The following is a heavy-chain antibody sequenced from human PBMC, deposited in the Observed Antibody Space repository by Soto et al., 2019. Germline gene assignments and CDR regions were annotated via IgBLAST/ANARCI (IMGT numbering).Heavy chain of an antibody. J-gene: IGHJ6*02. CDR3: ARLTTRYYYGMDV. D-gene: IGHD3-22*01. CDR2: IKQDGSEK. Sequence: GGSLRLSCAASGFTFSSYWMSWVRQAPGKGLEWVANIKQDGSEKYYVDSVKGRFTISRDNAKNSLYLQMNSLRAEDTAVYYCARLTTRYYYGMDVWGQGTTVTVSS. CDR1: GFTFSSYW. V-gene: IGHV3-7*01.